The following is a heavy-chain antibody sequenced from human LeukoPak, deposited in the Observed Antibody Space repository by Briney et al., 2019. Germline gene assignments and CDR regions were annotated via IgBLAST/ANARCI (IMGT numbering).Heavy chain of an antibody. D-gene: IGHD5-18*01. J-gene: IGHJ4*02. CDR2: ISAYNGNK. Sequence: GASVTVSCKASGYTFTDFGISWVRQAPGQGLEWMGWISAYNGNKKYVQKFQGRVTMTTDTSTSTAYMELTSLRSDDTAMYYCTRDLGVDTTMIFFDYWGQGTLVTVSS. CDR3: TRDLGVDTTMIFFDY. V-gene: IGHV1-18*01. CDR1: GYTFTDFG.